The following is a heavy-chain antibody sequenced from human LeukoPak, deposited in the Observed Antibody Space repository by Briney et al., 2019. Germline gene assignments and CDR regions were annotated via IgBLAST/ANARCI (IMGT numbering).Heavy chain of an antibody. D-gene: IGHD3-3*01. V-gene: IGHV4-59*08. J-gene: IGHJ6*02. Sequence: SETLSLTCTVSGDSINGFYRSWIRQPPGKGLEWVAYIYYAGRTTYNPSLKSRVTISVDTSKNQFSLKLTSLTAADTAVYYCARQGRFSYFGMDVWGQGTTVTVSS. CDR3: ARQGRFSYFGMDV. CDR2: IYYAGRT. CDR1: GDSINGFY.